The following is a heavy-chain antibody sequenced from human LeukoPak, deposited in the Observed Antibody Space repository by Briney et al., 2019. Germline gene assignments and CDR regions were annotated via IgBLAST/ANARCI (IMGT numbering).Heavy chain of an antibody. D-gene: IGHD6-19*01. CDR3: AGTSPPEWLVDDYYYMDV. V-gene: IGHV4-34*01. J-gene: IGHJ6*03. CDR2: INHSGST. CDR1: GGSISSNYY. Sequence: SETLSLTCTVSGGSISSNYYWSWIRQPPGKGLEWIGEINHSGSTNYNPSLKSRVTISVDTSKNQFSLKLSSVTAADTAVYYCAGTSPPEWLVDDYYYMDVWGKGTTVTVSS.